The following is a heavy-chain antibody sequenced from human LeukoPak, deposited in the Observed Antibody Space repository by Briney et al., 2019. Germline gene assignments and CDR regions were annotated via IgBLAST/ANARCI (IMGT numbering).Heavy chain of an antibody. V-gene: IGHV3-49*04. J-gene: IGHJ6*02. D-gene: IGHD5-18*01. CDR3: ARGPIYLWLYYGMDV. CDR2: IRSKAYGGTT. Sequence: GGSLRLSCTGSGFSFGDHAMSWVRQAPGKGLEWVGFIRSKAYGGTTEYAASVKGRFSISRDDSNNIAYLQMSSLESEDTAVYFFARGPIYLWLYYGMDVWGQGTTVTVSS. CDR1: GFSFGDHA.